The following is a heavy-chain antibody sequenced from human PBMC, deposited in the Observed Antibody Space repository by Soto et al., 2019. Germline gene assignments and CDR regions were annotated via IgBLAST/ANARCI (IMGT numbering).Heavy chain of an antibody. V-gene: IGHV3-23*01. CDR3: AKVTSRGGNYDFWSNDNWFDP. J-gene: IGHJ5*02. Sequence: HPGGSLRLSCAASGFTFSSYAMSWVRQAPGKGLEWVSAISGSGGSTYYADSVKGRFTISRDNSKNTLYLQMNSLRAEDTAVYYCAKVTSRGGNYDFWSNDNWFDPWGQGTLVTVSS. CDR1: GFTFSSYA. CDR2: ISGSGGST. D-gene: IGHD3-3*01.